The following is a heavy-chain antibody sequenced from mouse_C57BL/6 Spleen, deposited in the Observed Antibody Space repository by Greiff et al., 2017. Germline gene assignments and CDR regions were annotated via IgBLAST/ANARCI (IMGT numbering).Heavy chain of an antibody. CDR1: GYSFTSGYY. J-gene: IGHJ1*03. Sequence: EVKLMESGPGLVKPSQSLSLTCSVTGYSFTSGYYWNWIRQFPGNKLEWMGYISYDGSNNYNPTLKNRISITRDTSKNQFFLKLNSVTTEDTATYYCAREANWDRWYFDVWGTGTTVTVSS. D-gene: IGHD4-1*01. V-gene: IGHV3-6*01. CDR2: ISYDGSN. CDR3: AREANWDRWYFDV.